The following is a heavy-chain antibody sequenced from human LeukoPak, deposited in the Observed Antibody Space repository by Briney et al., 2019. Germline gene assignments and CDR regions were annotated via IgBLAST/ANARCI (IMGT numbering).Heavy chain of an antibody. V-gene: IGHV4-34*01. CDR2: INHSGST. J-gene: IGHJ6*03. D-gene: IGHD3-22*01. CDR1: GGSFSGYY. CDR3: ARARTMIGDYYYYMDV. Sequence: SETLSLTCAVYGGSFSGYYWNWIRQPPGKGLEWIGEINHSGSTNYNPSLKSRVTISVDTSKNQFSLKLSSVTAADTAVYYCARARTMIGDYYYYMDVWGKGTTVTVSS.